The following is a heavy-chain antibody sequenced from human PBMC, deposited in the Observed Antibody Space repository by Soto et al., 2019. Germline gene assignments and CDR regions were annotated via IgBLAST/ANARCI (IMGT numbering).Heavy chain of an antibody. D-gene: IGHD1-26*01. Sequence: GASVKVSCKASGYTFTSYGISWVRQAPGQGLEWMGWISAYNGNTNYAQKLQGRVTMTTDTSTSTAYMELRSLRSDDTAVYYCASESWSGSYWKLDYYYGMDVWGQGTTVTVSS. J-gene: IGHJ6*02. CDR1: GYTFTSYG. CDR3: ASESWSGSYWKLDYYYGMDV. V-gene: IGHV1-18*01. CDR2: ISAYNGNT.